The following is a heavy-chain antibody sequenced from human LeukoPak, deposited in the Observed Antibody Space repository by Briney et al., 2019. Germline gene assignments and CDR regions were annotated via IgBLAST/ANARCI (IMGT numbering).Heavy chain of an antibody. CDR3: ARLLCSGGSCYSPYYYGMDV. CDR1: GGTFSSYA. Sequence: ASVKVSCKASGGTFSSYAISWVRQAPGQGLEWMGGIIPISGTANYAQKFQGRVTITADESTGTAYMELSSLRSEDTAVYYCARLLCSGGSCYSPYYYGMDVWGQGTTVTVSS. V-gene: IGHV1-69*13. D-gene: IGHD2-15*01. J-gene: IGHJ6*02. CDR2: IIPISGTA.